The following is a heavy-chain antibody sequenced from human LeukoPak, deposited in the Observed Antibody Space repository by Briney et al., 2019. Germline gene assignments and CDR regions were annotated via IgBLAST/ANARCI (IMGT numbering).Heavy chain of an antibody. D-gene: IGHD1-20*01. Sequence: GASVKVSCKASGYTFTGYGISWVRQAPRQGLEWMGWISAYNGNTNYAQKLQGRVTMTTDTSTSTAYMELRSMRSDDTAVYYCARGSITGTILPFDYWGQGTLVTVSS. V-gene: IGHV1-18*01. CDR2: ISAYNGNT. J-gene: IGHJ4*02. CDR1: GYTFTGYG. CDR3: ARGSITGTILPFDY.